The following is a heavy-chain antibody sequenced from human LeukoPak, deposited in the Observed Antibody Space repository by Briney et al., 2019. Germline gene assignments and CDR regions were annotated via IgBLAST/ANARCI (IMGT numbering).Heavy chain of an antibody. CDR1: GFTFSSYW. CDR3: ARDRWGNYGDYAAFDL. D-gene: IGHD4-17*01. V-gene: IGHV3-74*01. CDR2: INSDGNNT. J-gene: IGHJ3*01. Sequence: GGSLRLSCADSGFTFSSYWMHWVRQAPGKGLVWVSRINSDGNNTTYADSVKGRFTISRDNAKNMLCLQMNSLTAEDTAVYYCARDRWGNYGDYAAFDLWGQGTMVTVSS.